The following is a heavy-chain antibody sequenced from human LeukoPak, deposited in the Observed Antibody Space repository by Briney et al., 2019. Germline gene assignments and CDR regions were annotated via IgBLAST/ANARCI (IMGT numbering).Heavy chain of an antibody. CDR3: ARDGSYSSGYYYDFDY. Sequence: PGGSLRLSCAASGFTFSDYCMTWIRQAPGKGLEWVSYISSSGSTIYYADSVKGRFTISRDNSKNTLYLQMNSLRAEDTAVYYCARDGSYSSGYYYDFDYWGQGTLVTVSS. CDR1: GFTFSDYC. CDR2: ISSSGSTI. D-gene: IGHD3-22*01. V-gene: IGHV3-11*04. J-gene: IGHJ4*02.